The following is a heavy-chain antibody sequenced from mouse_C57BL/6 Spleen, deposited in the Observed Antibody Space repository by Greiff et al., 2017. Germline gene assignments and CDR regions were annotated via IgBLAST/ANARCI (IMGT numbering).Heavy chain of an antibody. CDR3: ARAVVATPFAY. J-gene: IGHJ3*01. Sequence: DVKLQESGPGLVKPSQSLSLTRSVPGYSITSGYYWNWIRQFPGNKLEWMAYISYDGSNNYNPSPQNRIAITRDTSKNQFFLKLNSGTTEDTATDYCARAVVATPFAYWGQGTLVTVSA. V-gene: IGHV3-6*01. CDR2: ISYDGSN. D-gene: IGHD1-1*01. CDR1: GYSITSGYY.